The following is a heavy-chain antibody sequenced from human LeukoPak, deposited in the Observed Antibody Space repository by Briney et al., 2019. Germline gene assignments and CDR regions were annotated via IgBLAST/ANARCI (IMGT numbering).Heavy chain of an antibody. D-gene: IGHD3-22*01. Sequence: PSETLSLTCTVSGGSISSSSYYWGWIRQPPGKGLEWIGSIYHSGSTYYNPSLKSRVTISVGTSKNQFSLKLSSVTAADTAVYYCAREDYYDSSGYYYSRDGDYWGQGTLVTVSS. CDR3: AREDYYDSSGYYYSRDGDY. J-gene: IGHJ4*02. CDR1: GGSISSSSYY. V-gene: IGHV4-39*07. CDR2: IYHSGST.